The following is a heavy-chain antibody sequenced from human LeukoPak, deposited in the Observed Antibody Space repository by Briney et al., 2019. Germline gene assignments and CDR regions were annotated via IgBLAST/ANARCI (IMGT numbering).Heavy chain of an antibody. J-gene: IGHJ5*02. D-gene: IGHD5-12*01. Sequence: SGTLSLTCAVSGGSISSSNWWSWVRQPPGKGLEWIGEIYHSGSTNYNPSLKSRVTISVDKSKNQFSLKLSSVTAADTAVYYCARDLEGYSGYGPGWFDPWGQGTLVTVSS. CDR3: ARDLEGYSGYGPGWFDP. CDR1: GGSISSSNW. CDR2: IYHSGST. V-gene: IGHV4-4*02.